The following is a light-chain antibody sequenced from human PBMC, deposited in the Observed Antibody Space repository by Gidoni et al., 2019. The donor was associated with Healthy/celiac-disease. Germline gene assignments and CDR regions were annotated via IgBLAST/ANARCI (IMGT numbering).Light chain of an antibody. V-gene: IGKV1-39*01. CDR3: QQSYSTPPVT. CDR2: AAS. CDR1: QSISSY. J-gene: IGKJ1*01. Sequence: IQMTQSPSSLSASVGDRVNITCRASQSISSYLNWYQQKPGKAPKLLIYAASSLQSGVPSRFSGSGSGTDFTLTISSLQPEDFATYYCQQSYSTPPVTFXQXTKVEIK.